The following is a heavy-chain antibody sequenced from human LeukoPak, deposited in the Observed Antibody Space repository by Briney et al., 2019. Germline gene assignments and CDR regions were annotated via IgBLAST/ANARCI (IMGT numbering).Heavy chain of an antibody. CDR3: ARDTFHPGLIDY. Sequence: GGSLRLSCAASGFTFSRYAMNWVRQAPGKGLEWVSYINTDSSDIHYADSVKGRFTISRDNARNTLYLQLSSPRAEDSAVYYCARDTFHPGLIDYWGQGTLVTVSS. V-gene: IGHV3-21*05. CDR2: INTDSSDI. D-gene: IGHD2-21*01. J-gene: IGHJ4*02. CDR1: GFTFSRYA.